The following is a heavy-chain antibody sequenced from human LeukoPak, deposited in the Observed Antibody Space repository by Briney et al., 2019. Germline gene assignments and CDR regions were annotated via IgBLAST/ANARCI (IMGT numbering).Heavy chain of an antibody. CDR3: ASYPIRDGYNEDFDY. J-gene: IGHJ4*02. Sequence: PGGSLRLSCGASGFTFNSYAMHGVRKAPGKGLEWVAVISYDGSNKYYADSVNGRFTISRDNSKNTLYLQMNRLRAEDTAVYYCASYPIRDGYNEDFDYWGQGTLVTVSS. CDR1: GFTFNSYA. V-gene: IGHV3-30*01. D-gene: IGHD5-24*01. CDR2: ISYDGSNK.